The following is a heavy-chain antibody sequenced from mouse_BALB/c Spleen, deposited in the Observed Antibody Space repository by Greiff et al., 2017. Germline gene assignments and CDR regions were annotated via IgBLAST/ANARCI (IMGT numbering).Heavy chain of an antibody. J-gene: IGHJ4*01. D-gene: IGHD1-1*01. Sequence: DVMLVESGGGLVQPGGSLKLSCAASGFTFSSYGMSWVRQTPDKRLELVATINSDGGSTYYPDSVKGRFTISRDNAKNTLYLQMSSLKSEDTAMYYCARALFYYGSSPMDYWGQGTSVTVSS. CDR2: INSDGGST. V-gene: IGHV5-6-3*01. CDR3: ARALFYYGSSPMDY. CDR1: GFTFSSYG.